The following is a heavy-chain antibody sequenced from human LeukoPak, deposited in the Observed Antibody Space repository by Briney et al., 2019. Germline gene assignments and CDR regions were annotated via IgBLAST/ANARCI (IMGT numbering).Heavy chain of an antibody. CDR3: ARRRAAGRPHYFDY. Sequence: GESLKISCKASGYSFTTYWIGWVRQMPGKGLEWMGSISPADSDTRYSPSFQGQVTISADKSISTAYVQWSSLKAADTAMYYCARRRAAGRPHYFDYWGLGTLVSVSS. CDR1: GYSFTTYW. D-gene: IGHD6-13*01. CDR2: ISPADSDT. J-gene: IGHJ4*02. V-gene: IGHV5-51*01.